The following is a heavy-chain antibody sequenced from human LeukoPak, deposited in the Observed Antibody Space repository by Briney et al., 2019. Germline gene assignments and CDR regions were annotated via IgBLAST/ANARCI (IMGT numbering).Heavy chain of an antibody. CDR2: ASPDGNDQ. CDR1: TFTFSRYA. J-gene: IGHJ5*01. D-gene: IGHD3-22*01. CDR3: FTGLAYYYDS. V-gene: IGHV3-30*08. Sequence: GGSLRLFCVASTFTFSRYAMHWVRQAPGKGLEWVAVASPDGNDQYYADSVKGRFTISRDNSKNTVFLQMNSLSTEDTAVYFCFTGLAYYYDSWGQGTLVTVSS.